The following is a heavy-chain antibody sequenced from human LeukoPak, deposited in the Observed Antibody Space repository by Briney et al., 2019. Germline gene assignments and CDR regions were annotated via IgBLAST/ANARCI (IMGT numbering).Heavy chain of an antibody. D-gene: IGHD5-12*01. V-gene: IGHV3-11*01. CDR2: ISSGTTI. CDR3: ARNRGYGGYDSDY. J-gene: IGHJ4*02. CDR1: GFSFSDYY. Sequence: PGGSLRLSCAASGFSFSDYYMSWIRQAPGRGLEWVSYISSGTTIYYADSVKGRFTISRDNAKNSLYLQMNSLRAEDTAVYYCARNRGYGGYDSDYWGQGTLVTVSS.